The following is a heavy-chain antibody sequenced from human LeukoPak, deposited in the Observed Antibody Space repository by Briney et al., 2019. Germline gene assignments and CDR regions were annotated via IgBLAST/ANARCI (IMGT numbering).Heavy chain of an antibody. J-gene: IGHJ5*02. CDR2: IYYSGST. CDR3: ARRVSSMVGIRFDP. D-gene: IGHD3-10*01. Sequence: SETLSLTCTVSGGSISSSSYYWGWIRQPPGKGLEWIGSIYYSGSTYYSPSLKSRVTISVDTSKNQFSLKLSSVTAADTAVYYCARRVSSMVGIRFDPWGQGTLVTVSS. CDR1: GGSISSSSYY. V-gene: IGHV4-39*01.